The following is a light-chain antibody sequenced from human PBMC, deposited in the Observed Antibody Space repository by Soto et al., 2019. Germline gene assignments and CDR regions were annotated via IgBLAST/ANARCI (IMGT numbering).Light chain of an antibody. CDR3: SSYAGNSRYV. J-gene: IGLJ1*01. CDR1: SSDVGRYNY. CDR2: EVS. V-gene: IGLV2-8*01. Sequence: QSVLTQPPSASGSPGQSVTISCTGTSSDVGRYNYISWYQQRPGKAPKLIIYEVSKRPSGVPDRLSGSKYGNTASLTVSGLQAEDEADYYCSSYAGNSRYVFGTGTKVTVL.